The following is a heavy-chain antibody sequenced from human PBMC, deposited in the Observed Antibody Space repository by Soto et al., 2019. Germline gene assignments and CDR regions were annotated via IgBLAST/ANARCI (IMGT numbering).Heavy chain of an antibody. Sequence: GASVKVSCKASGYTFTSYYVQWVRQAPGQGLEWMGIINPSGGRTNYAQKFQGRVTMTRDMSTSTVYMELSSLRSEDTAVYYCARDYYYYTSGYHGRQADYYFDNWGQGTLVTVSS. CDR2: INPSGGRT. V-gene: IGHV1-46*01. CDR3: ARDYYYYTSGYHGRQADYYFDN. D-gene: IGHD3-22*01. J-gene: IGHJ4*03. CDR1: GYTFTSYY.